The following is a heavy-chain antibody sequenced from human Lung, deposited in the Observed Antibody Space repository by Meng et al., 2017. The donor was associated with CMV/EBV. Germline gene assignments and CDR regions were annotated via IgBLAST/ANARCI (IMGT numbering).Heavy chain of an antibody. Sequence: GGSXRLXXAASGFTFSDYAMHWVRQAPGKGLEWVAITSYNENIKNYADSVKGRFTISRDNSKNILYLQMNTLRPEDTAVYYCARDYYDFWSGHPHYWGQGTLVTVSS. CDR2: TSYNENIK. CDR3: ARDYYDFWSGHPHY. CDR1: GFTFSDYA. D-gene: IGHD3-3*01. V-gene: IGHV3-30-3*01. J-gene: IGHJ4*02.